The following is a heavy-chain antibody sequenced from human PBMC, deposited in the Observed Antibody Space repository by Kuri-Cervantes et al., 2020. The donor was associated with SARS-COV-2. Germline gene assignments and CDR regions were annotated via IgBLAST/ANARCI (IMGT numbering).Heavy chain of an antibody. D-gene: IGHD6-13*01. J-gene: IGHJ4*02. Sequence: GESLKISCAASGFSFRSYWIDWVRQAPGKGLVWVSRINGDGNNTNYADFVKGRFTISRDNARNTLYLQMNSLSAEDTAVYYCARDIAISGNYFDYWGQGTLVTVSS. CDR3: ARDIAISGNYFDY. CDR1: GFSFRSYW. V-gene: IGHV3-74*01. CDR2: INGDGNNT.